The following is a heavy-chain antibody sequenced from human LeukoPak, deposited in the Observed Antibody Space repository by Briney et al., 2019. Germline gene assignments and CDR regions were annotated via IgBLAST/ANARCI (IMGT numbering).Heavy chain of an antibody. V-gene: IGHV1-2*02. CDR1: GYTFTVNY. Sequence: ASVKVSCKPSGYTFTVNYLHWVRQAPGQGLEWGGWMNPNSGVTVYAQNFQGRVTMTRDTSISTAYMELSSLTSDDTAVYYCTRGAGTSWFDYWGQGSLVTVSS. J-gene: IGHJ4*02. CDR2: MNPNSGVT. D-gene: IGHD2-2*01. CDR3: TRGAGTSWFDY.